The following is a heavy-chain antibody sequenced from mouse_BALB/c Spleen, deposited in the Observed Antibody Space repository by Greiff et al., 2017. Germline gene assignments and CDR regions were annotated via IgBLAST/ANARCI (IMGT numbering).Heavy chain of an antibody. V-gene: IGHV3-8*02. CDR1: GDSITSGY. CDR2: ISYSGST. Sequence: EVQVVESGPSLVKPSQTLSLTCSVTGDSITSGYWNWIRKFPGNKLEYMGYISYSGSTYYNPSLKSRISITRDTSKNQYYLQLNSVTTEDTATYYCARLYDYDGETDYWGQGTTLTVSS. D-gene: IGHD2-4*01. CDR3: ARLYDYDGETDY. J-gene: IGHJ2*01.